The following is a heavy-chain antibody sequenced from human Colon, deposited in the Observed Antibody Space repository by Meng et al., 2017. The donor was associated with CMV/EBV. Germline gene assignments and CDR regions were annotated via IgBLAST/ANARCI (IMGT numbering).Heavy chain of an antibody. Sequence: GESLKISCAVSGLTLNSNAMHWVRQAPGKGLEWLALISYDGGDIYYADSVKGRFTISKDNSKNILYLEMNSLRREDTAVYYCARDPSLTWVAKRPDYWGQGTLVIVSS. CDR3: ARDPSLTWVAKRPDY. CDR2: ISYDGGDI. CDR1: GLTLNSNA. J-gene: IGHJ4*02. V-gene: IGHV3-30*04. D-gene: IGHD1-26*01.